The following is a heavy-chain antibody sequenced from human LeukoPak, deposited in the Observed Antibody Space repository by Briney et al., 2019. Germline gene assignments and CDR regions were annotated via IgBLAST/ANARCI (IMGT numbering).Heavy chain of an antibody. CDR1: GGTFSSYA. CDR3: AVGGGYDILTGSLNDY. CDR2: IIPIFGTA. J-gene: IGHJ4*02. Sequence: GASVKVSCKASGGTFSSYAISWVRQAPGQGLEWMGGIIPIFGTANYAQKFQGRVTITTDESTSTAYMELSSLRSEDTAVYYCAVGGGYDILTGSLNDYWGQGTLVTVPS. D-gene: IGHD3-9*01. V-gene: IGHV1-69*05.